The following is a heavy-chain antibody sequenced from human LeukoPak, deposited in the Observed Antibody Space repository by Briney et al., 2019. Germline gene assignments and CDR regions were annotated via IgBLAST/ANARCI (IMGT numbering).Heavy chain of an antibody. CDR3: AKGPRSNYYDSSGYYYFDY. D-gene: IGHD3-22*01. CDR1: GFTFSSYA. J-gene: IGHJ4*02. Sequence: GGSLRLSCAASGFTFSSYAMSWVRQAPGKGLEWVSAISGSGGSAYYADSVKGRFTISRDNSKNTLYLQMNSLRAEDTAVYYCAKGPRSNYYDSSGYYYFDYWGQGTLVTVSS. V-gene: IGHV3-23*01. CDR2: ISGSGGSA.